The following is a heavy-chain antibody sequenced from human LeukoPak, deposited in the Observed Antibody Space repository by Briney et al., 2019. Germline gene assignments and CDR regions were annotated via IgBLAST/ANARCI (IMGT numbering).Heavy chain of an antibody. CDR2: IDPNSGGT. CDR3: ARDRYCTSGTCYGNLFDY. CDR1: GYIFTDYY. Sequence: ASVKVSCKASGYIFTDYYMHWVRQAPGQGLEWMGWIDPNSGGTNSAQKVQGRVTMTRDTSISTAYMELSRLRSDDTAVYYCARDRYCTSGTCYGNLFDYWGQGTLVTVSS. J-gene: IGHJ4*02. V-gene: IGHV1-2*02. D-gene: IGHD2-15*01.